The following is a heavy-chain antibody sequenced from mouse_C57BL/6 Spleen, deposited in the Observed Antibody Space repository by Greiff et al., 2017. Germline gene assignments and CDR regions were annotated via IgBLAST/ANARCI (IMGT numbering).Heavy chain of an antibody. CDR1: GFSLTSYG. V-gene: IGHV2-2*01. CDR3: ARYYDRYFDV. Sequence: QVQLKESGPGLVQPSQSLSITCTVSGFSLTSYGVHWVRQSPGKGLEWLGVIWSGGSTDYNAAFISRLSISKDNSKSQVFFKMNSLQADDTAIYYCARYYDRYFDVWGTGTTVTVSS. D-gene: IGHD1-1*01. J-gene: IGHJ1*03. CDR2: IWSGGST.